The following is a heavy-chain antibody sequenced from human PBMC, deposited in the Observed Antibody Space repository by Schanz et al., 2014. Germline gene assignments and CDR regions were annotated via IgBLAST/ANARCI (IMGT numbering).Heavy chain of an antibody. CDR3: AGTYCSSTSCYTGYYYMDV. V-gene: IGHV1-69*02. D-gene: IGHD2-2*02. CDR1: GGTFSSYT. CDR2: FIPILGIA. Sequence: VQLVQSEAEVKKPGSSVKVSCKASGGTFSSYTISWVRQARGQGLEWVGRFIPILGIANYAQNFQGRVTITADKSTSTAYMELTSLRSEDTAVYYCAGTYCSSTSCYTGYYYMDVWGKGTTVTVSS. J-gene: IGHJ6*03.